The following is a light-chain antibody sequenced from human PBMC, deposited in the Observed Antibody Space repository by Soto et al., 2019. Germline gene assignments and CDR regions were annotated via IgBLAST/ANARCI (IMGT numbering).Light chain of an antibody. Sequence: QSVLTQPASVSGSPGQSITISCAGTATDIGGYNYVSWYQHHPGRAPKLIIYGVTNRPSGVSNRFSGSKSGNTASLTISGLQAEDEADYYCCSFTSSSLFGTGTKVT. V-gene: IGLV2-14*03. J-gene: IGLJ1*01. CDR2: GVT. CDR3: CSFTSSSL. CDR1: ATDIGGYNY.